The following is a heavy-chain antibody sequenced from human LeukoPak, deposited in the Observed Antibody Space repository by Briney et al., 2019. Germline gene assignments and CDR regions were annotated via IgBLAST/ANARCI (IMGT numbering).Heavy chain of an antibody. V-gene: IGHV3-74*01. Sequence: GGSLRPSCAASGFTFSNYWMHWVRQDPGKGLVWVSFINPDGSTTNYADSVKGRFTISRDNAKKSLYLQMNSLRPDDTALYYCARALADSRGYYLGFDYWGQGTLVTVSS. J-gene: IGHJ4*02. CDR1: GFTFSNYW. CDR3: ARALADSRGYYLGFDY. CDR2: INPDGSTT. D-gene: IGHD3-22*01.